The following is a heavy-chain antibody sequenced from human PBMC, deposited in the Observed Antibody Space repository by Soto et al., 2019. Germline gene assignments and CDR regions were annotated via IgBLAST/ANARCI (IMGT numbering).Heavy chain of an antibody. CDR3: VHSYLDSPGYYYVFDY. V-gene: IGHV2-5*02. D-gene: IGHD3-22*01. CDR1: GFSLSTSGVG. Sequence: QITLKESGPTLVKPTQTLTLTCTFSGFSLSTSGVGVGWIRQPPGKALEWLALIYWDGDERYSPSLKSRLAITNETSKNQVLLTMTNTDPVATGTYYCVHSYLDSPGYYYVFDYSGQGALVTVSS. J-gene: IGHJ4*02. CDR2: IYWDGDE.